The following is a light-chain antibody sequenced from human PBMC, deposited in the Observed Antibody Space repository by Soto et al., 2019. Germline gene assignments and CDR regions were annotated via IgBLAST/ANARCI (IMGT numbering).Light chain of an antibody. CDR1: QSLSDT. V-gene: IGKV3-15*01. Sequence: TVMKQPPARLSVCPRTKATLSCMASQSLSDTLAWYQQKPGQAPRLLSHGASTRDPGFPARFSVSGSGTDFTLAICCLQYEDFAVYYSQQYTIWPRTFGHGTKV. CDR2: GAS. J-gene: IGKJ1*01. CDR3: QQYTIWPRT.